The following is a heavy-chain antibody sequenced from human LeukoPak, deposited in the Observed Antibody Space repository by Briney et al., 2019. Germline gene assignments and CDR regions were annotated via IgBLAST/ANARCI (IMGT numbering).Heavy chain of an antibody. CDR3: ARAVGPTTYWGFDY. CDR2: IYSSGST. D-gene: IGHD1-26*01. CDR1: GGSISSGSYY. Sequence: PSETLSLTCTVSGGSISSGSYYWTWIRQSAGKGLELIGRIYSSGSTSYNPSLRSRVTISLDTSKNQFYLKLTSVTAADTAVYYCARAVGPTTYWGFDYWGRGTLVTVSS. V-gene: IGHV4-61*02. J-gene: IGHJ4*02.